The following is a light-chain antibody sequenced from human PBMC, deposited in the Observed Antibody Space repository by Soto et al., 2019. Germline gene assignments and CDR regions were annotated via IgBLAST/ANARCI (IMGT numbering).Light chain of an antibody. J-gene: IGLJ1*01. CDR3: SSYTSSVSYV. Sequence: QSALTQPASVSGSPGQSITISCTGTSSDVGGYNYVSWYQQHPGKAPKFIIYEVSNRPSGVSNRFSGSKSGNTASLTISGLQAEDEADYYCSSYTSSVSYVFGIGTKVTVL. V-gene: IGLV2-14*01. CDR2: EVS. CDR1: SSDVGGYNY.